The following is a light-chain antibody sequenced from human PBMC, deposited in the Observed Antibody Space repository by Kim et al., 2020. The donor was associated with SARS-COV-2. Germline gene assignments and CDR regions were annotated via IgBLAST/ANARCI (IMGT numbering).Light chain of an antibody. V-gene: IGLV3-9*01. CDR1: RIGSKS. Sequence: SVDPRQTARITCGGIRIGSKSVRWYQEKPGQAPVLVIYRDNNRPSGIPERFSGSNSGNTATLTISSAQAGDEADYFGQVWDSTTVVFGGGTQLTVL. CDR2: RDN. CDR3: QVWDSTTVV. J-gene: IGLJ2*01.